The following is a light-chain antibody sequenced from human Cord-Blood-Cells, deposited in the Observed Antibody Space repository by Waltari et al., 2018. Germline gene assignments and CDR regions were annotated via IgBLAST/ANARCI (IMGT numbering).Light chain of an antibody. CDR2: GKN. CDR3: NSRDSSGNHLV. J-gene: IGLJ2*01. V-gene: IGLV3-19*01. Sequence: SSELTQDPAVSVALGQTVRITCHGDSLRSYYASWYQQKPGQAPVLVFYGKNNRPSGIPDRFSGSSSGNTASLTITGAQAEDEADYYCNSRDSSGNHLVFGGGTKLTVL. CDR1: SLRSYY.